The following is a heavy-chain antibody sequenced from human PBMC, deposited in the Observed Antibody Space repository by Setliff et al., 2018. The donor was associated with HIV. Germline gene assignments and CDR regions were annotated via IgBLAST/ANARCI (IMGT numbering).Heavy chain of an antibody. D-gene: IGHD6-13*01. V-gene: IGHV3-48*01. CDR2: ISVLGGGTI. CDR1: GFTFSSYS. Sequence: GGSLRLSCAASGFTFSSYSMNWVRQAPGKGLEGVSYISVLGGGTIYYADSVKGRFTISRDNAKNSLYLQMDSLRAEDTAVYYCARSRAAGFDYWGQGTLVTVSS. CDR3: ARSRAAGFDY. J-gene: IGHJ4*02.